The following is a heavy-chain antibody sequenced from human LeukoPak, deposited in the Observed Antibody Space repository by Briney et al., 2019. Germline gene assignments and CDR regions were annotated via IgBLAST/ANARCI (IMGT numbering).Heavy chain of an antibody. D-gene: IGHD3-9*01. Sequence: SQTLSLTCAVSGDSTSTGGYSWTWIRQPPGKGLQWIGSIYETGSTSYNPSLQSRVTISIGRSKNQFSLELTSVTAADTAVYYCARGRDDYDSLIGSANAYYFDYWGQGTLVTVSS. CDR3: ARGRDDYDSLIGSANAYYFDY. CDR2: IYETGST. CDR1: GDSTSTGGYS. V-gene: IGHV4-30-2*01. J-gene: IGHJ4*02.